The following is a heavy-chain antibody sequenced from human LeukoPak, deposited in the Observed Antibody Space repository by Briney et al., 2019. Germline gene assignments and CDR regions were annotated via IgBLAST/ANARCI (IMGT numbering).Heavy chain of an antibody. V-gene: IGHV3-7*01. CDR2: IKQDGSEK. Sequence: GGSLRLSYAASGFTFSSYWMSWVRQAPGKGLEWVANIKQDGSEKYYVDSVKGRFTISRDNAKNSLYLQMNSLRAEDTAVYYCARDLPDYAITFGGVIAPFDYWGQGTLVTVSS. D-gene: IGHD3-16*02. CDR3: ARDLPDYAITFGGVIAPFDY. J-gene: IGHJ4*02. CDR1: GFTFSSYW.